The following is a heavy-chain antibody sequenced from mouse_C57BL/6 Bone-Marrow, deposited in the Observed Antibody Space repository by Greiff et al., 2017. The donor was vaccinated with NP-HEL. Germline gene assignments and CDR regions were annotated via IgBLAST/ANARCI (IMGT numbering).Heavy chain of an antibody. CDR1: GFTFSSYA. D-gene: IGHD1-1*02. CDR3: ARDGGLPFDN. CDR2: ISDGGSST. V-gene: IGHV5-4*01. Sequence: VQLQQSGGGLVKPGGSLKLSCAASGFTFSSYALSWVRQTPEKRLEWVATISDGGSSTYYPDNVQGRFPISRDHAKNNLYLQMSHLKSEDTARDNCARDGGLPFDNWGQGTTLTVSA. J-gene: IGHJ2*01.